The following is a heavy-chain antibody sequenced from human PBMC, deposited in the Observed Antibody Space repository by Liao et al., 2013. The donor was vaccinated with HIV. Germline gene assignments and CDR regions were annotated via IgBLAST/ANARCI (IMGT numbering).Heavy chain of an antibody. V-gene: IGHV4-4*07. CDR1: GASINNYY. J-gene: IGHJ5*02. CDR3: AKGVPPDT. CDR2: VSTSGGT. Sequence: QVHLHESGPGVVKPSETLSLTCTVSGASINNYYWSWIRQPAGKGLEWIGRVSTSGGTNYNPSLKSRVTLSVDTSKNQFSLNLNSVTAADTAIYYCAKGVPPDTWGQGTPVHRLL. D-gene: IGHD5/OR15-5a*01.